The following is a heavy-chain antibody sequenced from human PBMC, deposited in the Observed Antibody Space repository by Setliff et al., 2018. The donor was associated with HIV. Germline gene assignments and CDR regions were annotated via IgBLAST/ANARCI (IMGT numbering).Heavy chain of an antibody. CDR3: ARGLTVHDNFDI. D-gene: IGHD3-22*01. Sequence: TSETLSLTCAVYGGSFSGYYWSWIRQPPGKGLEWIGEINHSGITNYNPSLKSRVTISVDTSKNQFSLKLSSVAAADTAVYYCARGLTVHDNFDIWGQGTMVTVSS. J-gene: IGHJ3*02. CDR1: GGSFSGYY. CDR2: INHSGIT. V-gene: IGHV4-34*01.